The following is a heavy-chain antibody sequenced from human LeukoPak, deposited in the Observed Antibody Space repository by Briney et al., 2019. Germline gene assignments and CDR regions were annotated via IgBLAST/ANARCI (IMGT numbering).Heavy chain of an antibody. Sequence: ASVKVSCKASGYTFTGYYIHWVRQAPGQGLEWMGWTNPNSGGTNYAQKFQGRVTMTRDTSISTAYMELRRLRSDDTAVYYCARDSSGSYRIAFDKWGQGTMVTVSS. CDR2: TNPNSGGT. V-gene: IGHV1-2*02. CDR3: ARDSSGSYRIAFDK. J-gene: IGHJ3*02. CDR1: GYTFTGYY. D-gene: IGHD1-26*01.